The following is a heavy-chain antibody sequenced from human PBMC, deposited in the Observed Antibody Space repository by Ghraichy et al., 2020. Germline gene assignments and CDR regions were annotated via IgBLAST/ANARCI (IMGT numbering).Heavy chain of an antibody. Sequence: GGSLRLSCAASGFTFSHYAVSWVRQAPGKGLEWVSSISSSGANTYYADSVKGRVTVSRDNSRNTLYLQMNSLRAEDTAVYYCAFGYRLQYAEYARYRFFCGMDVWGQGTTVTVSS. D-gene: IGHD3-16*02. V-gene: IGHV3-23*01. J-gene: IGHJ6*02. CDR1: GFTFSHYA. CDR2: ISSSGANT. CDR3: AFGYRLQYAEYARYRFFCGMDV.